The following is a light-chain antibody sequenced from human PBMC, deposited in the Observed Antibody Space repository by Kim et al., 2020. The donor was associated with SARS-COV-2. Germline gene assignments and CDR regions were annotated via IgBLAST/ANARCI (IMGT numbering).Light chain of an antibody. CDR2: GAS. Sequence: EIVLTQSPGTLSLSPGERATLSCRASQRVSSSFVAWYQQKPGQAPRLLMYGASSRATGIPDRFSGSGSGTDFTLTINRLEPEDFAVYYCQQYGSSPPDLTFGGGTKVDIK. V-gene: IGKV3-20*01. J-gene: IGKJ4*01. CDR3: QQYGSSPPDLT. CDR1: QRVSSSF.